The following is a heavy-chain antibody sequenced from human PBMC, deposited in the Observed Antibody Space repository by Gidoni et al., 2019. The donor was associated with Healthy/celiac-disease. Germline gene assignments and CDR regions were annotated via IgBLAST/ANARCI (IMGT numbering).Heavy chain of an antibody. D-gene: IGHD2-2*01. CDR1: GFTFSSYA. V-gene: IGHV3-23*01. J-gene: IGHJ6*02. Sequence: EVQLLESGGGLVQPGGSLRLSCAASGFTFSSYAMSWVRQAPGKGLEWVSAISGSGGSTYYADSVKGRFTISRDNSKNTLYLQMNSLRAEDTAVYYCAKEGPPEWVVVPAARDYYYDYGMDVWGQGTTVTVSS. CDR3: AKEGPPEWVVVPAARDYYYDYGMDV. CDR2: ISGSGGST.